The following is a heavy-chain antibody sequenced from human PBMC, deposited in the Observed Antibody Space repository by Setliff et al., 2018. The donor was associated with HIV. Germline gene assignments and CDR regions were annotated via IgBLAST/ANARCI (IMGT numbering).Heavy chain of an antibody. CDR2: RSTTGST. CDR3: ARRSDWFDP. CDR1: GDSISSYF. V-gene: IGHV4-4*09. Sequence: SETLSLTCTVSGDSISSYFWSWIRQSPGKGLEWIGFRSTTGSTNYNPSLKSRVTISVDTSKNQFSLKLASVTAADTAVYFCARRSDWFDPWGQGTLVTVSS. J-gene: IGHJ5*02.